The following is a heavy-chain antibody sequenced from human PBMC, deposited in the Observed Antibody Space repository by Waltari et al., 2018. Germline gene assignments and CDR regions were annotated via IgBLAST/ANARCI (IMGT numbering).Heavy chain of an antibody. J-gene: IGHJ4*02. V-gene: IGHV1-2*02. CDR2: INPNSGGT. CDR3: ARDMEGLSDYSNYEEVDY. Sequence: QVQLVQSGAEVKKPGASVKVSCKASGYTFTGYYIHWVRQAPGQGLEWMGWINPNSGGTNYAQKFQGRVTMTRDTSRSTAYMELSRLRSDDAAVYYCARDMEGLSDYSNYEEVDYWGQGTLVTVSS. D-gene: IGHD4-4*01. CDR1: GYTFTGYY.